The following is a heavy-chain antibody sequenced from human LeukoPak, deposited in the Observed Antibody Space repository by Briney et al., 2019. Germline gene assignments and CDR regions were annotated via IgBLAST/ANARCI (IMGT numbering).Heavy chain of an antibody. D-gene: IGHD2-15*01. Sequence: PGGSLRLSCAASGFTFSSYAMSWVRQAPGKGLEWVSAISGSGGSTYYTDSVKGRFTISRDNAKNSQYLQMNSLRAEDTAVYYCARDLCSSDSCSIDYWGQGTLVTVSS. CDR1: GFTFSSYA. CDR3: ARDLCSSDSCSIDY. V-gene: IGHV3-23*01. CDR2: ISGSGGST. J-gene: IGHJ4*02.